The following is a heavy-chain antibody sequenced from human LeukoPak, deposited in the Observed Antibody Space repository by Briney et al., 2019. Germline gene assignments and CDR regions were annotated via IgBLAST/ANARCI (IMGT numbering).Heavy chain of an antibody. J-gene: IGHJ5*02. V-gene: IGHV4-39*07. D-gene: IGHD3-3*01. Sequence: PSETLSLTCTVSGGSISSSSYYWGWIRQPRGKGLEWIGSIYYSGSTYYNPSLKSRVTISVDTCKNQFSLKLSSVTAADTAVYYCARTVQIFGVVRENWFDPWGQGTLVSVSS. CDR3: ARTVQIFGVVRENWFDP. CDR2: IYYSGST. CDR1: GGSISSSSYY.